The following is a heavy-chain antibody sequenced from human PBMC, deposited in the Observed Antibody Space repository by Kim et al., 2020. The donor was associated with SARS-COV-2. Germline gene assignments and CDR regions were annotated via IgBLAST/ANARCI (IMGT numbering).Heavy chain of an antibody. Sequence: KPSLKSRVTISVDTCKNQFSLRLSSVTAADTAVYDCARRKIAVAGWGFDYWGQGTLVTVSS. D-gene: IGHD6-19*01. J-gene: IGHJ4*02. CDR3: ARRKIAVAGWGFDY. V-gene: IGHV4-59*08.